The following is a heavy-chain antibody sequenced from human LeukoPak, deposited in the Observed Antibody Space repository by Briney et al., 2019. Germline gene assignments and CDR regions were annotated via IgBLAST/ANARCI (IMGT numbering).Heavy chain of an antibody. D-gene: IGHD3-10*01. CDR3: ARDDEGSNWFDP. CDR1: GFTFSDYY. Sequence: GGSLRLSCAASGFTFSDYYMSWIRQAPGKGLEWVSYISSSSTTIYYADSVKGRFTISRDNAKNSLYLQMNSLRAEDTAVYYCARDDEGSNWFDPWGQGTLVTVSS. CDR2: ISSSSTTI. V-gene: IGHV3-11*04. J-gene: IGHJ5*02.